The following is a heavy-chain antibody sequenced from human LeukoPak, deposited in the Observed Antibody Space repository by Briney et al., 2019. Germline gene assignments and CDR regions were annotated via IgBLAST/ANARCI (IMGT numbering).Heavy chain of an antibody. Sequence: SETLSLTCTVSGGSISSYYWIWIRQPPGKGLEWIGYIYSSGSTNYNPSLKGRVTMSVDTSKNQFSMKLNSVTAADTAVYYCARDHYYNSSGYTFGYWGQGTLVTVSS. V-gene: IGHV4-59*01. CDR3: ARDHYYNSSGYTFGY. J-gene: IGHJ4*02. CDR1: GGSISSYY. D-gene: IGHD3-22*01. CDR2: IYSSGST.